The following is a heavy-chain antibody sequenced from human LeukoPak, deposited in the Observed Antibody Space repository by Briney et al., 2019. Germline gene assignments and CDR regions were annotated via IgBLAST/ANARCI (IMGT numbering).Heavy chain of an antibody. J-gene: IGHJ4*02. CDR3: ARGGRGRNTGITASGWGFHFDN. CDR2: ISWNSGSI. D-gene: IGHD6-13*01. V-gene: IGHV3-9*01. Sequence: GRSLRLSCAASGFTFDDYAMHWVRQAPGKGLEWVSGISWNSGSIGYADSVKGRFTISRDNAKNSLYLQMNSLRAEDTALYYCARGGRGRNTGITASGWGFHFDNWGQGTLVTVSS. CDR1: GFTFDDYA.